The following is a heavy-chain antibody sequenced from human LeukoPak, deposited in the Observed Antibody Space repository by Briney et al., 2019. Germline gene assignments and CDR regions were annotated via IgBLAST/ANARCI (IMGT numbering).Heavy chain of an antibody. Sequence: EASVKVSCKTSGYIFNTYGISWVRQAPGQGLEWMAWIRGNNDNTKYAQKFQGRVTLTTDTSTSTAYMELRGLTSDDMAVYYCVRDSAYSPDYWGQGTLVTVSS. J-gene: IGHJ4*02. CDR2: IRGNNDNT. CDR1: GYIFNTYG. D-gene: IGHD5-12*01. CDR3: VRDSAYSPDY. V-gene: IGHV1-18*03.